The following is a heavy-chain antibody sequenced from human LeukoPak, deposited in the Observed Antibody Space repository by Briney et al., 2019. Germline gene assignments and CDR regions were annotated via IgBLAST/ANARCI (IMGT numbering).Heavy chain of an antibody. CDR1: GFTFRSYW. V-gene: IGHV3-21*06. CDR2: ITSGSSYR. Sequence: GGSLRLSCAASGFTFRSYWMSWVRQAPGKGLEWVSSITSGSSYRFYADSVKGRFTISRDNAKNSLYLQMNSLRAEDTAVYYCARGYYYDSSGYYPFDYWGQGTLVTVSS. D-gene: IGHD3-22*01. J-gene: IGHJ4*02. CDR3: ARGYYYDSSGYYPFDY.